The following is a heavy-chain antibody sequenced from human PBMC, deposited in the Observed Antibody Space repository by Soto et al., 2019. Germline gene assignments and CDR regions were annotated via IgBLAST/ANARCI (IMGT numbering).Heavy chain of an antibody. V-gene: IGHV3-21*01. Sequence: EVQLVESGGGLVKPGGSLRLSCAASGFTFSSYSMNWVRQAPGKGLEWVSSISSSSSYIYYADSVKGRFTISRDNAKNSLYLQMNSLRAEDTAVYYCARSPESRYCSGRSCYSGFVHAFDIWGQGTMVTVSS. J-gene: IGHJ3*02. CDR2: ISSSSSYI. D-gene: IGHD2-15*01. CDR1: GFTFSSYS. CDR3: ARSPESRYCSGRSCYSGFVHAFDI.